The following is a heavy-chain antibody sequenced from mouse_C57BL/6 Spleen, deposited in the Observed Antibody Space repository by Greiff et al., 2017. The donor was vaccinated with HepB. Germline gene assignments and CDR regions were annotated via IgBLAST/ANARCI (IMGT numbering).Heavy chain of an antibody. CDR2: TNPTNGRT. CDR1: GYTFTSYW. V-gene: IGHV1S81*02. CDR3: ARIRQMVAPYFDY. D-gene: IGHD1-3*01. Sequence: VQLQQSGAELVKAGASVKMSCKASGYTFTSYWMHWVKQRLGQGLEWFAETNPTNGRTYYNEKFKSKATLTVDKSSSTAYMLLSGPTFEDSAVYYCARIRQMVAPYFDYCDQGTTLTVSS. J-gene: IGHJ2*01.